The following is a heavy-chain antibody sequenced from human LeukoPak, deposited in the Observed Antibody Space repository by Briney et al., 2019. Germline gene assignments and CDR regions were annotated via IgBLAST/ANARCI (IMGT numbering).Heavy chain of an antibody. CDR1: GFTFSSYS. J-gene: IGHJ2*01. V-gene: IGHV3-48*04. CDR2: ISSSSSTI. CDR3: ARSVTTGWYFDL. D-gene: IGHD4-17*01. Sequence: PGGSLRLSCAASGFTFSSYSMNWVRQAPGKGLEWVSYISSSSSTIYYADSVKGRFTISRDNAKNSLYLQMNSLRAEDTAVYYCARSVTTGWYFDLWGRGTPATVSS.